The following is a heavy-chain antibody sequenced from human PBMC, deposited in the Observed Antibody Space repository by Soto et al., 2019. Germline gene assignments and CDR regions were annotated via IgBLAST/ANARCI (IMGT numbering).Heavy chain of an antibody. D-gene: IGHD2-8*01. J-gene: IGHJ6*02. V-gene: IGHV1-2*04. CDR1: GYTFTGYY. CDR3: ARGGYCTNGVCLLYYYYGMDV. CDR2: INPNSGGT. Sequence: ASVKVSCKASGYTFTGYYMRWVRQAPGQGLEWMGWINPNSGGTNYAQKFQGWVTMTRDTSISTAYMELSRLRSDDTAVYYCARGGYCTNGVCLLYYYYGMDVWGQGTTVTVSS.